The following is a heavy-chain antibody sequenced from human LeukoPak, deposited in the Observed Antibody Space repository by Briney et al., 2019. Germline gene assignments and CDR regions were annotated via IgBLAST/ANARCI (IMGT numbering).Heavy chain of an antibody. D-gene: IGHD5-12*01. CDR2: ISGSGGST. J-gene: IGHJ4*02. V-gene: IGHV3-23*01. CDR3: AKGISGYDQNGY. CDR1: GFTFSSYA. Sequence: GGSLRLSCAASGFTFSSYAMSWVRQAPGKGLEWVSAISGSGGSTYYADSVKGRFAISRDNSKNTLYLQMNSLRAEDTAVYYCAKGISGYDQNGYWGQGTLVTVSS.